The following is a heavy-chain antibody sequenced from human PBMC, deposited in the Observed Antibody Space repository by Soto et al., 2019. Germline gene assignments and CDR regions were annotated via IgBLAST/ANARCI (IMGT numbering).Heavy chain of an antibody. J-gene: IGHJ4*02. V-gene: IGHV4-61*02. Sequence: PSETLSLTCTVSGGSVSSGSYYWSWIRQPPGKGLEWIGRIYTSGSTNYNPSLKSRVTMSVDTSKNQFSLKLSSVTAADTAVYYCARDRRVVGATLFDYWGQGTLVTVSS. CDR3: ARDRRVVGATLFDY. D-gene: IGHD1-26*01. CDR2: IYTSGST. CDR1: GGSVSSGSYY.